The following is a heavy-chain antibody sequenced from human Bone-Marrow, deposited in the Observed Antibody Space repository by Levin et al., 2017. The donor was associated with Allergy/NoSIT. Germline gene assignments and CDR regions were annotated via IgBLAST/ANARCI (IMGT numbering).Heavy chain of an antibody. D-gene: IGHD3-10*01. Sequence: GGSLRLSCAAFGFTFNNYCLSWVRQVPGKGLAWVASIKQDGSEKYYVDSVKGRFTISRDNAKNSLYLQMNSLRAEDMAVYYCARSVVRGVINEFDYWGQGTLVTVSS. V-gene: IGHV3-7*01. CDR2: IKQDGSEK. CDR1: GFTFNNYC. CDR3: ARSVVRGVINEFDY. J-gene: IGHJ4*02.